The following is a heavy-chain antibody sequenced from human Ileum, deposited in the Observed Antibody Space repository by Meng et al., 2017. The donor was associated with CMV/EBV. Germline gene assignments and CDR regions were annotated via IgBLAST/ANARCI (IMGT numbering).Heavy chain of an antibody. CDR2: INHSGST. Sequence: QVQLQQWGAGLLKPSETLPLPCAVYGGSFSGYYWSWIRQPPGKGLEWIGEINHSGSTNYNPSLKSRVTISVDTSKNQFSLKLSSVTAADTAVYYCARVPRRLTIRGYFDYWGQGTLVTVSS. D-gene: IGHD5-24*01. J-gene: IGHJ4*02. V-gene: IGHV4-34*01. CDR3: ARVPRRLTIRGYFDY. CDR1: GGSFSGYY.